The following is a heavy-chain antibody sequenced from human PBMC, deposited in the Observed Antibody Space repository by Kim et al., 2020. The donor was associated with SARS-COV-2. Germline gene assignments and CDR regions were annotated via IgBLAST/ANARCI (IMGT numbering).Heavy chain of an antibody. V-gene: IGHV4-39*01. Sequence: SETLSLTCTVSGGSISSSSYYWGWIRQPPGKGLEWIGSIYYSGSTYYNPSLKSRVTISVDTSKNQFSLKLSSVTAADTAVYYCARIIGFWSGYYTGSDY. CDR3: ARIIGFWSGYYTGSDY. J-gene: IGHJ4*01. CDR2: IYYSGST. CDR1: GGSISSSSYY. D-gene: IGHD3-3*01.